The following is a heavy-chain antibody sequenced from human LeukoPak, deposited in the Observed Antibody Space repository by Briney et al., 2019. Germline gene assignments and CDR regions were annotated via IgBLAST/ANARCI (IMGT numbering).Heavy chain of an antibody. CDR1: GDSFSSNSAA. CDR3: ARDGGLGSYYYDSSGFDY. CDR2: TYYRSKWYN. Sequence: SQTLSLTCAISGDSFSSNSAAWNWIRQSPSRGLEWLGRTYYRSKWYNDYAVSVKSRITINPDTSKNQFSLQLNSVTPEDTAVYYCARDGGLGSYYYDSSGFDYWGQGTLVTVSS. J-gene: IGHJ4*02. V-gene: IGHV6-1*01. D-gene: IGHD3-22*01.